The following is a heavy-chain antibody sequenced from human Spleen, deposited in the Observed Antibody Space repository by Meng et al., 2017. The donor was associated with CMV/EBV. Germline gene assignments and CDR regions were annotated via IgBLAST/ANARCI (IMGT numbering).Heavy chain of an antibody. CDR2: ISSDGSKK. CDR1: GFAFLDYS. J-gene: IGHJ4*02. CDR3: ARDMFAWAVPSTPLEY. V-gene: IGHV3-30*04. Sequence: SGFAFLDYSLHWVRQAPGKGLEWVALISSDGSKKSYADSVKGRFIVSRDNSKNTVYLQMSSLRADDTAVYFCARDMFAWAVPSTPLEYWGQGTLVTVSS. D-gene: IGHD3-10*02.